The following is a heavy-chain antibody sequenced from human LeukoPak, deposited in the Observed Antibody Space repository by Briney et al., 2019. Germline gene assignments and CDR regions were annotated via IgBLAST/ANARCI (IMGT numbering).Heavy chain of an antibody. CDR3: ARRYDFWSGYQLYYYYGMDV. D-gene: IGHD3-3*01. CDR2: MNPNSGNT. Sequence: ASVKVSCKASGYTFTSYDINWVRQATGQGLEWMGWMNPNSGNTGYAQKFQGRVTMTRNNSISTAYMELSSLRSEDTAVYYCARRYDFWSGYQLYYYYGMDVWGQGTTVTVSS. V-gene: IGHV1-8*01. CDR1: GYTFTSYD. J-gene: IGHJ6*02.